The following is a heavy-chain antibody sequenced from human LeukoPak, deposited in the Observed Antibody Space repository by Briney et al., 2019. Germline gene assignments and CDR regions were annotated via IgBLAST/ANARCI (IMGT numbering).Heavy chain of an antibody. V-gene: IGHV3-23*01. D-gene: IGHD1-1*01. CDR1: GFTLSNNP. CDR2: ISGSGGNT. J-gene: IGHJ4*02. CDR3: ATTKQARRYFDY. Sequence: LGGSLRLSCVGSGFTLSNNPLSWVRQAPGKGLEWVSAISGSGGNTYYADSVRGRFTISRDNSKNTLFLQMNTLRADDTAVYYCATTKQARRYFDYWGQGTLVTVSS.